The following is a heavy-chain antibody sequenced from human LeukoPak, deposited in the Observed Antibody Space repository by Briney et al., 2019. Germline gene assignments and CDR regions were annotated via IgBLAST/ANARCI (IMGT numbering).Heavy chain of an antibody. CDR3: AKAYGALRFLEWLLSEIDY. D-gene: IGHD3-3*01. Sequence: GGSLRLSCAASGFTFSSYSMNWVRQAPGKGLEWVSCISSSSSTIYYADSVKGRFTISRDNSKNTLYLQMNSLRAEDTAVYYCAKAYGALRFLEWLLSEIDYWGQGTLVTVSS. CDR2: ISSSSSTI. CDR1: GFTFSSYS. J-gene: IGHJ4*02. V-gene: IGHV3-48*01.